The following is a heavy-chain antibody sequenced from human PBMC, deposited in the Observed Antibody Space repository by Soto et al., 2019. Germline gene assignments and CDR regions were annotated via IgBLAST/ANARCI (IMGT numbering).Heavy chain of an antibody. V-gene: IGHV3-33*01. CDR1: GFPFSSYG. J-gene: IGHJ6*02. CDR2: IWYDGSNK. D-gene: IGHD3-3*01. CDR3: ARDNLVEWLSYYYYGMDV. Sequence: SLRLSCAASGFPFSSYGMHWVRQAPGKGLEWVAVIWYDGSNKYYADSVKGRFTISRDNSKNTLYLQMSSLRAEDTAVYYCARDNLVEWLSYYYYGMDVWGQGTTVTVSS.